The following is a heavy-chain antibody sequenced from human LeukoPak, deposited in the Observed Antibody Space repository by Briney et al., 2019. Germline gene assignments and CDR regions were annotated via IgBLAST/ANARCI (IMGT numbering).Heavy chain of an antibody. Sequence: ASVKVSCKASGYTFTGYYMHWVRQAPGQGLEWMGWINPNSGGTNYAQKFQGRVTMTRDTSISTAYMELSRLRSDDTAVYYCARVTVPSASWFDPRGQGTLVTVSS. CDR3: ARVTVPSASWFDP. J-gene: IGHJ5*02. CDR1: GYTFTGYY. V-gene: IGHV1-2*02. D-gene: IGHD4-11*01. CDR2: INPNSGGT.